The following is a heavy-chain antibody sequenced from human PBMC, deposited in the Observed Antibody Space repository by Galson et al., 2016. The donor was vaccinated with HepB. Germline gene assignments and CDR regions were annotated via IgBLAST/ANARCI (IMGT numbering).Heavy chain of an antibody. CDR3: ARTAARLYFDF. CDR2: IYSSEHT. J-gene: IGHJ4*01. CDR1: GDSISSNSVY. D-gene: IGHD6-6*01. V-gene: IGHV4-39*02. Sequence: SETLSLTCAVSGDSISSNSVYWGWIRQPPGKGLEWIGSIYSSEHTFYTPSLKSRVASSVDTSKNHFSLKLSSVTAADTAVYFCARTAARLYFDFWGQGALVTVSP.